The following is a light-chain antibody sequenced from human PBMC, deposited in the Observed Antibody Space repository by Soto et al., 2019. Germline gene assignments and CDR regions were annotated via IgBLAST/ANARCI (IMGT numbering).Light chain of an antibody. V-gene: IGKV1-5*01. J-gene: IGKJ1*01. CDR1: QSISNW. Sequence: DIQMTQTPSTLSASVGDRVTITCRASQSISNWLAWYQQKPGKAPNLLIYAASSLQSGVPSRFSGSGSGTEFTLAISSLQPDDFATYYCQQYNDYPWTFGQGNKVEIK. CDR2: AAS. CDR3: QQYNDYPWT.